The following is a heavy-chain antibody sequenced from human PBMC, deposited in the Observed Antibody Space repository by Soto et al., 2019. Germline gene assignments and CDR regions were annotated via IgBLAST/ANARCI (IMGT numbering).Heavy chain of an antibody. V-gene: IGHV3-7*01. CDR2: IKQDGSEK. CDR3: ARVGSSSWRSIGDNWFDP. D-gene: IGHD6-13*01. CDR1: GFTFSSYW. Sequence: GGSLRLSCAASGFTFSSYWMSWVRQAPGKGLEWVANIKQDGSEKYYVDSVKGRFTISRDNAKNSLYLQMNSLRAEDTAVYYCARVGSSSWRSIGDNWFDPWGQGTLVTVSS. J-gene: IGHJ5*02.